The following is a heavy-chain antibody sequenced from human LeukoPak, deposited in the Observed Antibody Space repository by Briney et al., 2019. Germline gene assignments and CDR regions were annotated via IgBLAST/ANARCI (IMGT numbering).Heavy chain of an antibody. Sequence: GGSLRLSCAASGFTFILYWMHWPRDTPGKGLVGVSRISSDWTTTNYADSVKGRFTISRDNAKNTLYLQMSNVRVEDTAVYYCARVSWNDGNFHYWGQGTLVTVSS. D-gene: IGHD1-1*01. CDR1: GFTFILYW. CDR2: ISSDWTTT. V-gene: IGHV3-74*01. CDR3: ARVSWNDGNFHY. J-gene: IGHJ4*02.